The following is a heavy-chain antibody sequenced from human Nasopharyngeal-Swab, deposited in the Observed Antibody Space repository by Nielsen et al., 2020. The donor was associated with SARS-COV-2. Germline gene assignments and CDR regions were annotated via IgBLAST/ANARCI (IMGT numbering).Heavy chain of an antibody. Sequence: SETLSLTCTVSGGSISRYYWSWIRQPPGKGLEWIGYIYYSGSTNYNPSLKSRVTISVDKSKNQFSLKLSSVTAADTAVYYCARDGSGGNTAMDAFDIWGQGTMVTVSS. CDR3: ARDGSGGNTAMDAFDI. CDR1: GGSISRYY. V-gene: IGHV4-59*12. D-gene: IGHD5-18*01. CDR2: IYYSGST. J-gene: IGHJ3*02.